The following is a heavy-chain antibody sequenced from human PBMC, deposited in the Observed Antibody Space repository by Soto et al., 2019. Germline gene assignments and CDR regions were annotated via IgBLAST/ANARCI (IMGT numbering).Heavy chain of an antibody. D-gene: IGHD3-22*01. V-gene: IGHV4-34*01. CDR1: GGSFSGYY. J-gene: IGHJ4*02. Sequence: PSETLSLTCAVYGGSFSGYYWSWIRQPPGKGLEWIGEINHSGSTNYNPSLKSRVTISVDTSKNQFSLKLSSVTAADTAVYYCARFLPDYYYDSSGDFDYWGQGTLVTISS. CDR3: ARFLPDYYYDSSGDFDY. CDR2: INHSGST.